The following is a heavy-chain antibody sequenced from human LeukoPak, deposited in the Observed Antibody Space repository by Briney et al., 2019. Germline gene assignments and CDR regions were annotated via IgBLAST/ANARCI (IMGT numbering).Heavy chain of an antibody. Sequence: GGSLRLSCAASGFTVSSNYMSWVRQAPGKGLEGVSVIYSGGSTYYADSVKGRFTISRDNSKNTLYLQMNSLRAEDTAVYYCARDGCPWCSGGGWGQGTLVTVSS. V-gene: IGHV3-53*01. CDR1: GFTVSSNY. CDR2: IYSGGST. J-gene: IGHJ4*02. CDR3: ARDGCPWCSGGG. D-gene: IGHD2-15*01.